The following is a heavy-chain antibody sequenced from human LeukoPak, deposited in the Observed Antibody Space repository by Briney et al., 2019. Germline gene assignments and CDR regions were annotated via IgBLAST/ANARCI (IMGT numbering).Heavy chain of an antibody. CDR1: GFTFSSYA. Sequence: GGSLRLSCAASGFTFSSYAMSWVRQAPGKGLEWVSAISGSGGSTYYADSVKGRFTISRDNSKSTLYLQMNSLRAEDTAVYYCARDTGALVTHFDYWGQGTLVTVSS. CDR3: ARDTGALVTHFDY. CDR2: ISGSGGST. D-gene: IGHD5-18*01. V-gene: IGHV3-23*01. J-gene: IGHJ4*02.